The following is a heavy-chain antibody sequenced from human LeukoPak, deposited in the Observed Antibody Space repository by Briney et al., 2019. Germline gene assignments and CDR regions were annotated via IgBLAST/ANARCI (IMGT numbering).Heavy chain of an antibody. CDR1: GGSISSGDYY. CDR2: IYYSGST. V-gene: IGHV4-30-4*08. J-gene: IGHJ3*02. Sequence: SETLSLTCTVSGGSISSGDYYWSWIRQPPGKGLEWIGYIYYSGSTYYNPSLKSRVTISVDTSKNHFSLKLSSVTAADTAVYYCARGPNTSSRAFDIWGQGTMVTVSS. D-gene: IGHD6-13*01. CDR3: ARGPNTSSRAFDI.